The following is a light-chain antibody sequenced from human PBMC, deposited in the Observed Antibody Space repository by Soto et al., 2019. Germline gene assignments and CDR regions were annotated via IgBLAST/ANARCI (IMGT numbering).Light chain of an antibody. J-gene: IGKJ4*01. CDR3: QQYNSYPLT. V-gene: IGKV1-5*03. Sequence: DIQMTQSPSTLSASVGDRVTISCRASQSISSGLAWYQQKPGKAPNLLIYKASCLESGVPSRFSGSGSGKEFTLTISSLQPDDFATYYCQQYNSYPLTFGGGTKVEIK. CDR2: KAS. CDR1: QSISSG.